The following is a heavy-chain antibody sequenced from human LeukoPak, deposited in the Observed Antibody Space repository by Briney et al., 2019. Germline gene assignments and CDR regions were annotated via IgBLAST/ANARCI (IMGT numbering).Heavy chain of an antibody. CDR1: GFTFSSYS. Sequence: GGSLRLSCAASGFTFSSYSMNWVRQAPGKGLEWVSSISSSSSYIYYADSVKGRFTISRDNAKNSLYLQMNSLRAEDTAVYYCAGIDYYDSSGHYYVEDYWGQGTLVTVSS. V-gene: IGHV3-21*01. CDR2: ISSSSSYI. CDR3: AGIDYYDSSGHYYVEDY. J-gene: IGHJ4*02. D-gene: IGHD3-22*01.